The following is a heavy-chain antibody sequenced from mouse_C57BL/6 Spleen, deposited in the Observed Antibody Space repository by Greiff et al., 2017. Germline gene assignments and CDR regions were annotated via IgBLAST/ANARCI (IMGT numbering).Heavy chain of an antibody. CDR1: GYSITSGYY. CDR3: ALLSTFDYFDY. D-gene: IGHD1-1*01. Sequence: EVQLQESGPGLVKPSQSLSLTCSVTGYSITSGYYWNWIRQFPGNKLEWMGYISYDGSNNYNPSLKNRISITRDTSKNQFFLKLNSVTTEDTATYYCALLSTFDYFDYWGQGTTRTVSS. V-gene: IGHV3-6*01. J-gene: IGHJ2*01. CDR2: ISYDGSN.